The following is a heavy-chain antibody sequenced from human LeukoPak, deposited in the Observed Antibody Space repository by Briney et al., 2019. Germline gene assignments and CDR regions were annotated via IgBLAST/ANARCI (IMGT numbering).Heavy chain of an antibody. CDR1: GFTFSSYA. J-gene: IGHJ3*02. Sequence: GGSLRLSWAASGFTFSSYAMHWVRQAPGKGLEWVAVISYDGSNKYYADSVKGRFTISRDNSKNTLYLQMNSLRAEDTAVYYCARVGGIAAAVGAFDIWGQGTMVTVSS. D-gene: IGHD6-13*01. CDR2: ISYDGSNK. CDR3: ARVGGIAAAVGAFDI. V-gene: IGHV3-30*04.